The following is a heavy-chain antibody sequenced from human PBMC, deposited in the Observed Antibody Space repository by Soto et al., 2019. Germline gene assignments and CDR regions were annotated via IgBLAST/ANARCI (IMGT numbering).Heavy chain of an antibody. CDR2: ISYDGSNK. V-gene: IGHV3-30*18. CDR3: GKSSSSPYYYGMDV. J-gene: IGHJ6*02. Sequence: VQLVESGGGVVQPGRSLRLSCAASGFTLSSYGMHWVRQAPGKGLEWVAVISYDGSNKYYADSVKGRFTISRDMSKNTLFLQMNSLRAEDTAVYYCGKSSSSPYYYGMDVWGQGTTVTVSS. CDR1: GFTLSSYG. D-gene: IGHD6-6*01.